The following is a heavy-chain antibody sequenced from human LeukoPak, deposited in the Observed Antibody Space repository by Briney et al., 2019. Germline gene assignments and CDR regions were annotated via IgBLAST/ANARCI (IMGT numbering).Heavy chain of an antibody. CDR3: AKDGGLWVSAHWGDS. V-gene: IGHV3-23*01. J-gene: IGHJ4*02. Sequence: GGSLRLSCTASGFTFSSYTMSWVRQAPGKGLKWVSTITTGGPNTYYADSVKGRFTVPRDDSKNTLYLQMNSLRAEDTAVYYCAKDGGLWVSAHWGDSWGRGTLVTVSS. D-gene: IGHD7-27*01. CDR1: GFTFSSYT. CDR2: ITTGGPNT.